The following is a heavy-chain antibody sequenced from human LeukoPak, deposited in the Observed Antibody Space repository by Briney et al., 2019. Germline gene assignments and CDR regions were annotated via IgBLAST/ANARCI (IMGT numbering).Heavy chain of an antibody. Sequence: ESGGSLRLSCTASGFTFADFAVSWVRQAPGKGLQWIGLIRTETVGGATEYATSVRGRFTVSRDDSKGIAYLQMNSLKTEDTGVYYCARMMPGMDVWGQGTTAIVSS. J-gene: IGHJ6*02. CDR2: IRTETVGGAT. D-gene: IGHD2-2*01. V-gene: IGHV3-49*04. CDR3: ARMMPGMDV. CDR1: GFTFADFA.